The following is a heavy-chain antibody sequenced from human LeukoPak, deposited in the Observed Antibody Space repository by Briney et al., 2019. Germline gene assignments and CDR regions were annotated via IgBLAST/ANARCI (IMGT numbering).Heavy chain of an antibody. CDR1: GFTFGDHI. CDR2: VSGSGSTV. Sequence: GGSLGLSCAASGFTFGDHIMNWVRQLPGKRLEWVAYVSGSGSTVYYADSVKGRFTVSRDNGKSSLYLQMNSLRVEDTALYYCVRQFASLGQGTLVTVSS. V-gene: IGHV3-48*01. J-gene: IGHJ4*02. CDR3: VRQFAS.